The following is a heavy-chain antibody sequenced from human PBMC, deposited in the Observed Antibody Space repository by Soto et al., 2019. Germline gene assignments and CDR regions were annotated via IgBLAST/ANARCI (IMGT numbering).Heavy chain of an antibody. D-gene: IGHD3-16*01. J-gene: IGHJ6*02. CDR2: INPNSGGT. V-gene: IGHV1-2*04. CDR1: GYTFTGYY. CDR3: ARGGMVGARYYYYCGMEV. Sequence: ASAKVSCKASGYTFTGYYMHWVRQAPGQGLEWMGWINPNSGGTNYAQKFQGWVTMTTDTSISTAYMELSRLRSDDTAVYYCARGGMVGARYYYYCGMEVWGQGTTVTVS.